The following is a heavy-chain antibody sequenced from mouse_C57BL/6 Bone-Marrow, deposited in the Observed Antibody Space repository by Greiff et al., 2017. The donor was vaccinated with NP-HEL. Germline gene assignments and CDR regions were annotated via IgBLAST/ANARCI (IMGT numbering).Heavy chain of an antibody. V-gene: IGHV1-81*01. CDR3: ARLGPIPDYYGSSSLFDY. CDR2: IYPRSGNT. D-gene: IGHD1-1*01. CDR1: GYTFTSSG. J-gene: IGHJ2*01. Sequence: QVQLQQSGAELARPGASVKLSCKASGYTFTSSGISWVKQRTGQGLEWIGEIYPRSGNTYYNEKFKGKATLTADKSSSTAYMELRSLTSEDSAVYFCARLGPIPDYYGSSSLFDYWGQGTTLTVSS.